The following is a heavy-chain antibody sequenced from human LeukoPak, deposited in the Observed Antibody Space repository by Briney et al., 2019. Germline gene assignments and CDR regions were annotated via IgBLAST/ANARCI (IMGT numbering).Heavy chain of an antibody. CDR1: GGSIRSSH. Sequence: SETLSLTCTVSGGSIRSSHWSWIRQPAGKGLEWIAIIYNSGGTNYNPSLKSRVTISRDTSKNQFSLTLTSVTAADTAVYYCASDLSVPPYNWFDPWGQGTLVTVSS. CDR3: ASDLSVPPYNWFDP. V-gene: IGHV4-4*07. CDR2: IYNSGGT. J-gene: IGHJ5*02.